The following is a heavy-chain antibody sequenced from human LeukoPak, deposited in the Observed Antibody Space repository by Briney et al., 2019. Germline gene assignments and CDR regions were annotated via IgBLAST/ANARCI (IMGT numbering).Heavy chain of an antibody. D-gene: IGHD1-26*01. J-gene: IGHJ4*02. CDR2: INHSGST. Sequence: PSETLSLTCAVYGGSFSGYYWSWIRQPPGKGLEWIGEINHSGSTNYNPSLKSRVTISVDTSKNQFSLKLSSVTAADTAVYYCARYLRSGRQPFPFDYWGQGTLVTVSS. CDR3: ARYLRSGRQPFPFDY. V-gene: IGHV4-34*01. CDR1: GGSFSGYY.